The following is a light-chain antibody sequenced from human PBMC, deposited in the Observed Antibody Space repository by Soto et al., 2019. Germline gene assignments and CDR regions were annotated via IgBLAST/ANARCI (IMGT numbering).Light chain of an antibody. CDR2: EVS. CDR3: SSYTDTYTFV. CDR1: STDIGGYDY. V-gene: IGLV2-14*01. J-gene: IGLJ1*01. Sequence: QSVLTKPASVSLSPGQSITISCTGTSTDIGGYDYVSWYQHHPSKAPKLLIYEVSNRPLGVSNRFAGSKSDNTASLTISGLQTEDEADYYCSSYTDTYTFVFGTGTKVTVL.